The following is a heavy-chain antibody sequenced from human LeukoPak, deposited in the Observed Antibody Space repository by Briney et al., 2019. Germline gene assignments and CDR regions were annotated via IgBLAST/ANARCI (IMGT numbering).Heavy chain of an antibody. CDR3: ARVSDYECDY. J-gene: IGHJ4*02. D-gene: IGHD5-12*01. CDR2: IYYSGTT. CDR1: GSSISTSSYY. Sequence: SETLSLTCTVSGSSISTSSYYWGWIRQPPGKGLEWIGSIYYSGTTYYNPSLKSRVTISVDTSNNQFSLKLSPVSAADTAVYYCARVSDYECDYWGQGTLATVSS. V-gene: IGHV4-39*02.